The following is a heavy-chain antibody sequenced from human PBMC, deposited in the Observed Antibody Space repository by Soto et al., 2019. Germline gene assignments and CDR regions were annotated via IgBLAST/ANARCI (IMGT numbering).Heavy chain of an antibody. CDR1: GYTFTSYG. V-gene: IGHV1-18*01. Sequence: QVQLVQSGAEVKKPGASVKVSCKASGYTFTSYGISWVRQAPGQGLEWMGWISAYNGNTNYPQKLQGRATMTTDTTTSSADMDLRSPGADDTSVYESARDAPPFGFWGQGTLVTVSS. CDR2: ISAYNGNT. J-gene: IGHJ5*01. CDR3: ARDAPPFGF.